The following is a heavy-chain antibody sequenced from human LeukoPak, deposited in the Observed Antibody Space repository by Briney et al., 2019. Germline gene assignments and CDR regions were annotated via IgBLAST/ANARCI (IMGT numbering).Heavy chain of an antibody. V-gene: IGHV1-18*04. D-gene: IGHD6-6*01. Sequence: ASVKVSCTTSGYTFTTYGIDWRRQAPGQGLEWMGWISAYNGDTKSAQKFQGRVTMATETSTSTAYIELRSLRSDDPAVYYCARDVEAARPGWFDPWGQGTLVSVSS. CDR1: GYTFTTYG. CDR3: ARDVEAARPGWFDP. J-gene: IGHJ5*02. CDR2: ISAYNGDT.